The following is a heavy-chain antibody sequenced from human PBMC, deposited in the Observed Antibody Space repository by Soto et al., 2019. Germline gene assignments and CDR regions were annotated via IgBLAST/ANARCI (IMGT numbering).Heavy chain of an antibody. J-gene: IGHJ5*02. D-gene: IGHD1-1*01. CDR3: VRDGTKTLRDWFDP. V-gene: IGHV4-59*10. Sequence: PSETLSLTCAVYGGSFSGYYWSWIRKSAGKGLEWIGRIYATGTTDYNPSLKSRVMVSVDTSKKQFSLKLRSVTAADTAVYYCVRDGTKTLRDWFDPWGQGISVTVSS. CDR1: GGSFSGYY. CDR2: IYATGTT.